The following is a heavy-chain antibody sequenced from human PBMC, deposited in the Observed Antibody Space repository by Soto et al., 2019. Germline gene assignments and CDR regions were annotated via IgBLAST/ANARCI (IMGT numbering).Heavy chain of an antibody. D-gene: IGHD1-7*01. CDR2: ITATVGNT. CDR1: GFTFSTYS. V-gene: IGHV3-23*01. CDR3: ANYRQEYWNYDAHHV. Sequence: XGSLRLSCAASGFTFSTYSMTWVRQAPGKGLEWVAYITATVGNTYYADSVRGRFTISRDTSKNTLYLQMNSLRAEDTAVYYCANYRQEYWNYDAHHVWGQGTMVTVSS. J-gene: IGHJ3*01.